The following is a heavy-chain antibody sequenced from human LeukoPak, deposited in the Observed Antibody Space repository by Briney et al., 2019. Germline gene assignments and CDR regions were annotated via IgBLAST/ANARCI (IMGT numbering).Heavy chain of an antibody. CDR1: GDSIGRGSYY. J-gene: IGHJ3*02. CDR3: ARLGKKVIVATIPDAFDI. D-gene: IGHD5-12*01. Sequence: SETLSLTCTVSGDSIGRGSYYWSWIRQSAGKGLEWMGRIYNSGSTNYNPSLKSRVAISTDMSKNQISLKLSSVTAADTAVYYCARLGKKVIVATIPDAFDIWGQGTMVTVSS. V-gene: IGHV4-61*10. CDR2: IYNSGST.